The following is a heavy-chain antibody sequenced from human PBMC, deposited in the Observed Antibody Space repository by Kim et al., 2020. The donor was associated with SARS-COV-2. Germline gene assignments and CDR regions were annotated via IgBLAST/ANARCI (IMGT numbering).Heavy chain of an antibody. V-gene: IGHV5-51*01. Sequence: YTPSFQGQVTISADKAISTAYLQWSSLKASDTAMYYCARLIYGGTAFDYWGQGTLVTVSS. J-gene: IGHJ4*02. CDR3: ARLIYGGTAFDY. D-gene: IGHD4-17*01.